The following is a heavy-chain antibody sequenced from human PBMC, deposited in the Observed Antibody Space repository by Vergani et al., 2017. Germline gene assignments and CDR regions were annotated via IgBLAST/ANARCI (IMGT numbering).Heavy chain of an antibody. V-gene: IGHV4-59*08. CDR3: ARRGQWLVMDV. Sequence: QVQLQESGPGLVKPSETLSLTCTVSGGSISSYYWSWIRQPPGKGLEWIGYIYYSGRTNYNPSLKSRVTISVDTSKNQFSLKLSSVTAADTAVYSCARRGQWLVMDVWGQGTTVTVSS. CDR2: IYYSGRT. J-gene: IGHJ6*02. CDR1: GGSISSYY. D-gene: IGHD6-19*01.